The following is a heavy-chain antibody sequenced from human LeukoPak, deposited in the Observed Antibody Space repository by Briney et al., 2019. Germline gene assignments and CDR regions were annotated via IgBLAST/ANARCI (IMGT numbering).Heavy chain of an antibody. CDR2: INPNSGGT. CDR1: GYTFTGYY. D-gene: IGHD3-22*01. V-gene: IGHV1-2*06. Sequence: ASVRVSCKASGYTFTGYYMHWVRLAPGQGLEWIGRINPNSGGTNYAQKFQGRVTMTRDTSISTAYMELSRLRSDDTTVYYCARGGEYYDSSGYPHWGQGTLVTVSS. J-gene: IGHJ4*02. CDR3: ARGGEYYDSSGYPH.